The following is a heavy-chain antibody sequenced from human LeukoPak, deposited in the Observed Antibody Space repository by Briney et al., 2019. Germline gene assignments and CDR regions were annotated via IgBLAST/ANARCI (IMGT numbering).Heavy chain of an antibody. CDR3: AKDVFGGIDY. CDR1: GFTFSSNP. CDR2: TSHDENNK. J-gene: IGHJ4*02. Sequence: GGSLRLSCAASGFTFSSNPMHWVRQAPGKGLEWVAVTSHDENNKYYADSVKGRFTISRDNSKNTLYLQMNSLRIEDTAVYYCAKDVFGGIDYWGEGTLVTVSS. D-gene: IGHD3-10*01. V-gene: IGHV3-30-3*01.